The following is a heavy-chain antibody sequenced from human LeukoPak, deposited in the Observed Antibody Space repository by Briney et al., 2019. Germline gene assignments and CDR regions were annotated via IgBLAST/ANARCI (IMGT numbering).Heavy chain of an antibody. Sequence: ASVTVSFTSSGYTFTSCGISWVRQAPGQGLEWMGWISVCNGNTNYAQKPQGRVTMPTDPSTSTAYMELRRLRSDDTDVYSCERDPSGSYNPNYYYYYMDVWGKGTTVTVSS. D-gene: IGHD1-26*01. CDR3: ERDPSGSYNPNYYYYYMDV. CDR1: GYTFTSCG. J-gene: IGHJ6*03. CDR2: ISVCNGNT. V-gene: IGHV1-18*01.